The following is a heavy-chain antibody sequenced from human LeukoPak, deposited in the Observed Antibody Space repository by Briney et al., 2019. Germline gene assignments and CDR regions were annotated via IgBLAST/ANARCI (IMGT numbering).Heavy chain of an antibody. CDR2: RFDSGTT. D-gene: IGHD3-10*01. V-gene: IGHV4-59*08. CDR3: AGYGSGSFRGWFDP. CDR1: GGSTNTYY. Sequence: SETLSLTCTVSGGSTNTYYWSWIRQPPGKGLEWIGYRFDSGTTKYNPSLKSRVTISLDTSKNQVSLKLSSVTAADTAVYYCAGYGSGSFRGWFDPWGQGTLVIVSS. J-gene: IGHJ5*02.